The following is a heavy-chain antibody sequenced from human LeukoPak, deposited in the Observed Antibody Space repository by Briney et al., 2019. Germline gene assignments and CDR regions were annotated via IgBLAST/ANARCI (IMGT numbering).Heavy chain of an antibody. CDR2: ISYDGSNK. J-gene: IGHJ1*01. D-gene: IGHD3-10*01. CDR1: VFTFSSYA. Sequence: GGSLRLSCAASVFTFSSYAICWGRQAPGKGLEWVAVISYDGSNKYYADSVKGRFTISRDNSKNTLYLQMNSLIAADTAVYFCARDRGTFYYGGSGRVLDVFHQGGRGTLVTVSS. CDR3: ARDRGTFYYGGSGRVLDVFHQ. V-gene: IGHV3-30-3*01.